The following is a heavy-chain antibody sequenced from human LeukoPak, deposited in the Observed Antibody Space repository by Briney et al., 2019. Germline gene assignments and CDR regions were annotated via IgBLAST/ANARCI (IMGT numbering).Heavy chain of an antibody. CDR2: ITSGGERT. V-gene: IGHV3-23*01. Sequence: GGFLRLSCPASEFTFSNYAMNSGRQAPGKGLEWVSGITSGGERTYYRDSVKGRFAISRDNFRDTVFLQMNSLTDEDTAVYYCADDFDNWGQGTLITVSS. CDR1: EFTFSNYA. CDR3: ADDFDN. J-gene: IGHJ4*02.